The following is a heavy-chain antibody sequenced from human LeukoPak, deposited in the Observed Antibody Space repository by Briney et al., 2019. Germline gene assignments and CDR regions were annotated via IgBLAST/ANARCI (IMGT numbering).Heavy chain of an antibody. CDR3: ASSSYYDFWSASYFDY. Sequence: SVKVSCRASGGTFSSYAISWVRQAPGQGLEWMGRIIPIFGTANYAQKFQGRVTITTDESTSTAYMELSSLRSEDTAVYYCASSSYYDFWSASYFDYWGQGTLVTVSS. D-gene: IGHD3-3*01. CDR2: IIPIFGTA. CDR1: GGTFSSYA. V-gene: IGHV1-69*05. J-gene: IGHJ4*02.